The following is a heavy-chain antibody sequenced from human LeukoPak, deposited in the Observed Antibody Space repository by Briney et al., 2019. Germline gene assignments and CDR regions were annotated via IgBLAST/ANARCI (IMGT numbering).Heavy chain of an antibody. Sequence: SETLSLTCTVSGGSINSYYWSWIRQPPGKGLEWIGYIFYSGSTNYNPSLKSRVTISVDKSKNQFSLKLSSVTAADTAVYYCARMSSSEIYYYYYGMDVWGQGTTVTVSS. CDR2: IFYSGST. J-gene: IGHJ6*02. CDR1: GGSINSYY. D-gene: IGHD2-2*01. CDR3: ARMSSSEIYYYYYGMDV. V-gene: IGHV4-59*12.